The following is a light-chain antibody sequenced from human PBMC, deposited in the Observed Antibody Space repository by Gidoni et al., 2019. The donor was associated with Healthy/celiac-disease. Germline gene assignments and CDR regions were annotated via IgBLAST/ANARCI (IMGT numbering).Light chain of an antibody. CDR1: QSVLYSSNHKDY. V-gene: IGKV4-1*01. CDR3: QQYYSTPYT. CDR2: WAS. J-gene: IGKJ2*01. Sequence: DIVMTQAPDSLAVSLGERATINCKSSQSVLYSSNHKDYLAWYQQKPGQPPKLLIYWASTRESGVPDRFSGSGSGTDFTLTICCLQAEDVAVYYCQQYYSTPYTFGQGTKLEIK.